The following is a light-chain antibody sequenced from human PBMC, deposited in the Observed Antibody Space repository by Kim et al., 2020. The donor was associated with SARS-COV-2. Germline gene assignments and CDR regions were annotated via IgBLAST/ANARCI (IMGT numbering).Light chain of an antibody. CDR1: QPGGKL. J-gene: IGKJ3*01. CDR2: ASS. Sequence: AGMGERVRLTCRAGQPGGKLVNWYQQGPGSACRLLIDASSSLQGGVPTRLSGGGAGRDFSLTIARRQREDFATYYCQQSYSTPTFGPGTKVDIK. V-gene: IGKV1-39*01. CDR3: QQSYSTPT.